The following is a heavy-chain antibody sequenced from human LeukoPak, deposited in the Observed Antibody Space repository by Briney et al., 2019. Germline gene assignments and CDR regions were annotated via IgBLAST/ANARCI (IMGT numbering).Heavy chain of an antibody. CDR2: INHSGST. J-gene: IGHJ5*02. Sequence: PSETLSLTCAVYGGSFSGYYWSWIRQPPGKGLEWIGEINHSGSTNYNPSLKSRVTISVDTSKNQFSLKLSSVTAADTAVYYCARSFNMPAAITFDPWGQGTLVTVSS. V-gene: IGHV4-34*01. CDR3: ARSFNMPAAITFDP. D-gene: IGHD2-2*01. CDR1: GGSFSGYY.